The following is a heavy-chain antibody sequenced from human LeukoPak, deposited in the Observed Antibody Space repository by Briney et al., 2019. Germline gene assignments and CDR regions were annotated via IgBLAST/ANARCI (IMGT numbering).Heavy chain of an antibody. CDR2: IYTSGST. V-gene: IGHV4-4*07. CDR1: RGSISAFY. Sequence: PSETLSLTCTVSRGSISAFYWSWIRQPAGKGLEWIGRIYTSGSTNYNPSLKSRVTMSVDTSKNQFSLKLSSVTAADTAVYYCARDRGGYDFGTDYWGQGTLVTVSS. CDR3: ARDRGGYDFGTDY. J-gene: IGHJ4*02. D-gene: IGHD5-12*01.